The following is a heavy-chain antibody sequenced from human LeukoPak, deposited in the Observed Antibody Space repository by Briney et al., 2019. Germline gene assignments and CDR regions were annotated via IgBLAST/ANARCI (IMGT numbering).Heavy chain of an antibody. V-gene: IGHV1-69*04. CDR1: GGTFSSYA. Sequence: SVKVSCKASGGTFSSYAISWVRQAPGQGLEWMGRIIPILGIANYAQKFQGRVTITADKSTSTAYMELSSLRSEDTAVYYCARDNDRGLAYCGGDCYQDYWGQGTLVTVSS. D-gene: IGHD2-21*02. CDR3: ARDNDRGLAYCGGDCYQDY. J-gene: IGHJ4*02. CDR2: IIPILGIA.